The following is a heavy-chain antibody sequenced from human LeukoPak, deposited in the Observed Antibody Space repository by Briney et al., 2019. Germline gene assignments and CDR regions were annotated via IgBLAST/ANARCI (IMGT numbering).Heavy chain of an antibody. Sequence: GGSLRLSCAASGFTFSSYGMHWVRQAPGKGLEWVTFIRYDGSLEFYADSVEGRFTISRDSSNNTLYLQMNSLRTEGTAVYYCAQGGLRLDYWGQGTLVTVSS. CDR3: AQGGLRLDY. CDR2: IRYDGSLE. V-gene: IGHV3-30*02. CDR1: GFTFSSYG. J-gene: IGHJ4*02.